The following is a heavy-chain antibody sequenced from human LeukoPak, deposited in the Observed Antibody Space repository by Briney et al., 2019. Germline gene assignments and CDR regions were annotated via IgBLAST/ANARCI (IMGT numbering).Heavy chain of an antibody. CDR2: IYYSGST. J-gene: IGHJ4*02. CDR3: ARHRDNSSGWPYFDY. V-gene: IGHV4-59*08. Sequence: SETLSLTCTVSGGSISSYYWSWIRQPPGKGLEWIGYIYYSGSTNYNPSLKNRVTISVDTSKNQFSLKLSSVTAADTAVYYCARHRDNSSGWPYFDYWGQGTLVTVSS. D-gene: IGHD6-19*01. CDR1: GGSISSYY.